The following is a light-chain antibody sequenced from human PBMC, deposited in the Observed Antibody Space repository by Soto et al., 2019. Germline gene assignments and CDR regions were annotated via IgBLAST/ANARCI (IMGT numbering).Light chain of an antibody. CDR2: AAS. CDR1: QSISRY. Sequence: DIQMTQSPSSLYASVGDRVSITCQASQSISRYLNWYQQKPGKAPKLLIYAASSLQSGVPSRFSGSGSGTDFTLTISSLQSEDFATYYCQQRKTFGQGTKVEIK. CDR3: QQRKT. V-gene: IGKV1-39*01. J-gene: IGKJ1*01.